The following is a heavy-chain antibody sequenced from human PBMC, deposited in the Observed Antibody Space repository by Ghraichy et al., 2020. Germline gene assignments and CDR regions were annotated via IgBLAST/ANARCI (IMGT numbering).Heavy chain of an antibody. V-gene: IGHV1-2*04. J-gene: IGHJ6*02. CDR3: ARDLAWSSSLLPYYGMDV. CDR2: INPNSGGT. D-gene: IGHD6-6*01. CDR1: GYTFTGYY. Sequence: ASVKVSCKASGYTFTGYYMHWVRQAPGQGLEWMGWINPNSGGTNYAQKFQGWVTMTRDTSISTAYMELSRLRSDDTAVYYCARDLAWSSSLLPYYGMDVWGQGTTVTVSS.